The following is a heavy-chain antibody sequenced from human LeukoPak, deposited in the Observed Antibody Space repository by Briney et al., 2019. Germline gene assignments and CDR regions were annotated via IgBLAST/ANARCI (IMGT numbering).Heavy chain of an antibody. D-gene: IGHD3-22*01. V-gene: IGHV3-33*01. CDR1: GFTFNTYG. CDR3: ARGIDSSGYYIDQ. CDR2: IWYDGSNK. J-gene: IGHJ4*02. Sequence: GGSLRLSCAASGFTFNTYGMHWVRQAPGKGLEWVAVIWYDGSNKYYGDSVKGRFTISRDNSKNTLYLQVNSLRAEDTAVYYCARGIDSSGYYIDQWGQGALVTVSS.